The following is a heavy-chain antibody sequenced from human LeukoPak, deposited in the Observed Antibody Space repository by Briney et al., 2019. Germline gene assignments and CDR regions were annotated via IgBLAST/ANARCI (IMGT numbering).Heavy chain of an antibody. CDR2: IYYSGSS. Sequence: SETLSLTCNVSGGSISGYHWSWIRQPPGKGLEWLGYIYYSGSSNYNPSLKSRVTISADTSKNLFSLKLSSVTAADTAVYYCARVPRSYYCYYYMDVWGKGTTVTVSS. CDR3: ARVPRSYYCYYYMDV. CDR1: GGSISGYH. V-gene: IGHV4-59*01. J-gene: IGHJ6*03.